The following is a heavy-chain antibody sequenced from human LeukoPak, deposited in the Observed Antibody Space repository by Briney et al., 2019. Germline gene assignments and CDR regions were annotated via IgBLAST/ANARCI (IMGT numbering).Heavy chain of an antibody. CDR2: MNWHGDRT. J-gene: IGHJ4*02. V-gene: IGHV3-20*04. CDR1: GFTFEDYG. CDR3: ARSGYYGSGSYSDY. Sequence: PGGALTLSCAASGFTFEDYGMSWVRQAPGKGLEWVSGMNWHGDRTGYADSVKGRFTISRDNAKNSLYLQMDSLRAEDTALYYCARSGYYGSGSYSDYWGQGTLVTVSS. D-gene: IGHD3-10*01.